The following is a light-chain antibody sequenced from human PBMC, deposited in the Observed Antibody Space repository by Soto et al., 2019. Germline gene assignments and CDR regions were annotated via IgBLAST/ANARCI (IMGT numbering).Light chain of an antibody. J-gene: IGLJ1*01. CDR3: TSYAGGNNV. V-gene: IGLV2-8*01. CDR2: EVN. CDR1: SSDVGSYNY. Sequence: QSVLTQRPSASGSPGQSVTISCTGTSSDVGSYNYASWYQQHPGKVPKLMVYEVNKRPSGVPDRFSGSKSGNTASLTVSGLQAEDEADYYCTSYAGGNNVFGTGTKVTVL.